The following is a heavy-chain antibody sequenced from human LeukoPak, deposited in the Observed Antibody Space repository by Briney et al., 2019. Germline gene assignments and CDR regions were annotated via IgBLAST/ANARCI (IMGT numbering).Heavy chain of an antibody. Sequence: ASVKVSCKASGYTFTGYFMHWVRQAPGQGLEWMGWINPNSGGTNYAQKFQGRVTMTRDTSISTAYMKLSRLRSDDTAVYYCARDVQLERHNWFDPWGQGTLVTVSS. CDR3: ARDVQLERHNWFDP. V-gene: IGHV1-2*02. J-gene: IGHJ5*02. D-gene: IGHD1-1*01. CDR1: GYTFTGYF. CDR2: INPNSGGT.